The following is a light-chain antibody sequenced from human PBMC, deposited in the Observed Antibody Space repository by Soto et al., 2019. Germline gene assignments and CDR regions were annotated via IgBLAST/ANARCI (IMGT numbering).Light chain of an antibody. Sequence: QSVLTQPPSVSGAPGQRVTISCTGSSSNIGAGYDVHWYQQLPGTAPKLLIYGNSNRPSGVPDRFSGSKSGTSASLAITGLQAEDEADYYCQSYDSSLSGGVLGGGPKKTFL. CDR3: QSYDSSLSGGV. CDR2: GNS. CDR1: SSNIGAGYD. V-gene: IGLV1-40*01. J-gene: IGLJ3*02.